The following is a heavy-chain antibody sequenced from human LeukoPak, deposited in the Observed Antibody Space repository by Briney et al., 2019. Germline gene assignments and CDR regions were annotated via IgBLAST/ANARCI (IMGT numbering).Heavy chain of an antibody. Sequence: GGSLRLSCAASGFTFSSYTMNWVRQAPGKGLEWVSSITSSSNYIYYADSVKGRFTISRDNAKNSLYLQMNSLRAEDTAVYYCGSMVREGEDSWGQGTLVTVSS. CDR3: GSMVREGEDS. CDR2: ITSSSNYI. V-gene: IGHV3-21*01. CDR1: GFTFSSYT. D-gene: IGHD3-10*01. J-gene: IGHJ4*02.